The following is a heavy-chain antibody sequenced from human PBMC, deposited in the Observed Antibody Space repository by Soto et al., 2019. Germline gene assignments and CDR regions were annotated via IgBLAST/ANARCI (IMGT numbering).Heavy chain of an antibody. J-gene: IGHJ4*02. Sequence: GVLRLSCAASGFTFSSYAMSWVRQAPGKGLEWVSAISGSGGSTYYADSVKGRFTISRDNAKSSLYLQMTSLRAEDTAVYHCAKSLSAIPGDSWGQGTLVTVSS. CDR1: GFTFSSYA. V-gene: IGHV3-23*01. D-gene: IGHD2-2*01. CDR3: AKSLSAIPGDS. CDR2: ISGSGGST.